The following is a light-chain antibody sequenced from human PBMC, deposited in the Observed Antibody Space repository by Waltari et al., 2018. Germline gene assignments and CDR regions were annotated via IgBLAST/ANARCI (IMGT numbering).Light chain of an antibody. J-gene: IGLJ3*02. V-gene: IGLV1-36*01. CDR2: GD. Sequence: QSALTQEASVSGTVGQKVTLSCIGNNNNVGSYAVSWYQQISHGAPKTVMFGDFLPSGLPGRFAGAKSGTTASLTISGLQPEDEAEYYCSTWDYSLRAWVFGGGTILTVL. CDR3: STWDYSLRAWV. CDR1: NNNVGSYA.